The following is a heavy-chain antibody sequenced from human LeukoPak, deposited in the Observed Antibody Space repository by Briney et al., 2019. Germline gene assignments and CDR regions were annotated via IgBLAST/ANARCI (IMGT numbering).Heavy chain of an antibody. Sequence: GGSLRLSCAASGFTFSSYGMHWVRQAPGKGLEWVAVIWYDGSNKYYADSVKGRFTISRDNSKNTLYLQMNSLRAEDTAVYYCARGFLRYSSSCFDYWGQGTLVTVSS. CDR1: GFTFSSYG. D-gene: IGHD6-13*01. V-gene: IGHV3-33*01. CDR2: IWYDGSNK. J-gene: IGHJ4*02. CDR3: ARGFLRYSSSCFDY.